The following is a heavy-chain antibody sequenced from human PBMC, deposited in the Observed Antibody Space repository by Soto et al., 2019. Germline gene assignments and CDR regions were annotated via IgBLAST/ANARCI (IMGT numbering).Heavy chain of an antibody. CDR1: A. J-gene: IGHJ4*02. Sequence: AMWYALQCSGKKMERVAVVSIGGSTHYADSVRGRFTISRDNSKNTLSLQMNSLTAEDTAVYFCAKLRGAAGHFDYWVEGA. CDR2: VSIGGST. D-gene: IGHD2-15*01. V-gene: IGHV3-23*01. CDR3: AKLRGAAGHFDY.